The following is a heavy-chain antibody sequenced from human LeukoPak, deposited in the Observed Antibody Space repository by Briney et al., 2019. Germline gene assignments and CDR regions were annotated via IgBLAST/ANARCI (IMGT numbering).Heavy chain of an antibody. CDR2: INHSGST. CDR1: GGSFSGYY. V-gene: IGHV4-34*01. D-gene: IGHD3-22*01. J-gene: IGHJ4*02. Sequence: PSETLSLTCAVYGGSFSGYYWSWIRQPPGKGLEWIGEINHSGSTNYNPSLKSRVTISVDTSKNQFSLKLSSVTAADTAVYYCARPRDYYDSSGVYFDYWGQGTLVTVSS. CDR3: ARPRDYYDSSGVYFDY.